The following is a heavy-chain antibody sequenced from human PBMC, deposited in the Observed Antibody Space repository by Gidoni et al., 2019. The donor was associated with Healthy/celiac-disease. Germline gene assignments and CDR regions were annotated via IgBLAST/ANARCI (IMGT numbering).Heavy chain of an antibody. J-gene: IGHJ6*02. CDR1: GGTFSSYA. CDR2: IIPIFGTA. CDR3: ARGGRTVTTSLYYYGMDV. V-gene: IGHV1-69*12. D-gene: IGHD4-4*01. Sequence: QVQLVQSGAEVKKPGSSVKVSCKASGGTFSSYAISWVRQAPGQGLEWMGGIIPIFGTANYAQKFQGRVTITADESTSTAYMELSSLRSEDTAVYYCARGGRTVTTSLYYYGMDVWGQGTTVTVSS.